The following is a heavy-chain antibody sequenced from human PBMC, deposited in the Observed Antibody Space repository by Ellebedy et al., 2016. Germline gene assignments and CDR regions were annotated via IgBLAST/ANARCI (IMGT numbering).Heavy chain of an antibody. CDR2: ISAYNANT. CDR1: GYTFTTYG. Sequence: ASVKVSXXASGYTFTTYGISWVRQAPGHGLEWMGWISAYNANTNYAQRLQDRVTMTADTSTSTAYMELRSLRSDDTAVYYCAREMRLWFEPYYYYYMDVWGKGTTVTVSS. J-gene: IGHJ6*03. CDR3: AREMRLWFEPYYYYYMDV. D-gene: IGHD3-10*01. V-gene: IGHV1-18*01.